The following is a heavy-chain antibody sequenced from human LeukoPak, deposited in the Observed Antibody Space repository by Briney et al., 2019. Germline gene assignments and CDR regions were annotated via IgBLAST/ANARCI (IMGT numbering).Heavy chain of an antibody. CDR3: ARGVVDTASPSGGDAFDI. Sequence: ASVKVSCKASVYTFTSYDINWVRQATGQGLEWMGWMNPNSGNTGYAQKFQGRVTITRNTSISTAYMELSSLRSEDTAVYYCARGVVDTASPSGGDAFDIWGQGTMVTVSS. CDR2: MNPNSGNT. D-gene: IGHD5-18*01. J-gene: IGHJ3*02. V-gene: IGHV1-8*03. CDR1: VYTFTSYD.